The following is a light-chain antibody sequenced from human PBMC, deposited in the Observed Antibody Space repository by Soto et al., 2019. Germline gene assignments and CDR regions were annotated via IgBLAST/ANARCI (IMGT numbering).Light chain of an antibody. CDR3: QQYYNYWT. CDR1: QSISSW. CDR2: KAS. Sequence: DIQMTQSPSTLSASVGDRVTITCRASQSISSWLAWYQQKPGKAPKLLIYKASSLEGGVPSRFSGSGSGTEFTLTLSSLQPDDFATYYCQQYYNYWTFGQGTKVEIK. J-gene: IGKJ1*01. V-gene: IGKV1-5*03.